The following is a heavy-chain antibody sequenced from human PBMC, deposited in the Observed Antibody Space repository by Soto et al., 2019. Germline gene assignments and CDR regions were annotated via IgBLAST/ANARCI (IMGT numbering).Heavy chain of an antibody. V-gene: IGHV3-74*01. CDR3: ARGGSLNWYFEL. CDR2: INSDGSST. J-gene: IGHJ2*01. D-gene: IGHD1-26*01. Sequence: EVQLVESGGGLVQPGGSLRLSCAASGFTFSSYWMHWVRQAPGKGLVWVSRINSDGSSTSYADSVKGRFTISRDNAKNALYLQMNSLRAEDTAVYYCARGGSLNWYFELWGRGTLVTVSS. CDR1: GFTFSSYW.